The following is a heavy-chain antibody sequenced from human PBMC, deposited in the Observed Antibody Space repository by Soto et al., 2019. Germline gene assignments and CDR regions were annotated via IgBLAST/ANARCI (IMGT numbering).Heavy chain of an antibody. J-gene: IGHJ4*02. Sequence: PVESLKISCKGFGYSFSSYWIAWVRQMPGKGLEWMGFIYPGDSDARYSPSFQGQATFSVDKSIGAAYLQWSSLKASDSGIYYCARVLSGTYGLPLEFWGQGTQVTVSS. V-gene: IGHV5-51*01. D-gene: IGHD4-17*01. CDR2: IYPGDSDA. CDR3: ARVLSGTYGLPLEF. CDR1: GYSFSSYW.